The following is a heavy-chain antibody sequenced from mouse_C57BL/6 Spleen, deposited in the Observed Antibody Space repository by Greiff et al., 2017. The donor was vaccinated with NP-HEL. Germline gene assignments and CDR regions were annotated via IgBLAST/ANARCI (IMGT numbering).Heavy chain of an antibody. Sequence: QVQLKESGAELVRPGASVTLSCKASGYTFTDYEMHWVKQTPVHGLEWIGAIDPETGGTAYNQKFKGKAILTAEKSSSTAYMELRSLTSEDSAVYYWKRLGYYAMDYWGQGTSVTVSS. CDR2: IDPETGGT. V-gene: IGHV1-15*01. CDR1: GYTFTDYE. D-gene: IGHD3-1*01. CDR3: KRLGYYAMDY. J-gene: IGHJ4*01.